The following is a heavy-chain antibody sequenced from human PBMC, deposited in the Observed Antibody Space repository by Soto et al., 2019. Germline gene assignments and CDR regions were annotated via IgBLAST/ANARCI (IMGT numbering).Heavy chain of an antibody. CDR2: IIPILGIA. J-gene: IGHJ4*02. Sequence: QVQLVQSGAEVKKPGSSVKVSCKASGGTFSSYTISWVRQAPGQGLEWMGRIIPILGIANYAQKFQGSVTIXXDXSXITAYRELSSLRSEDTAVYYCASLEVGAATRYPRDYWGEGTLVTVSS. V-gene: IGHV1-69*02. D-gene: IGHD2-15*01. CDR1: GGTFSSYT. CDR3: ASLEVGAATRYPRDY.